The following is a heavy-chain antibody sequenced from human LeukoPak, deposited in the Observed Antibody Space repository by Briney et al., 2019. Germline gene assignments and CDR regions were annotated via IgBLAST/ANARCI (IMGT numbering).Heavy chain of an antibody. V-gene: IGHV1-2*06. CDR2: INPNSGGT. CDR3: ASTRAITMIADFDY. D-gene: IGHD3-22*01. CDR1: GYTFTGYY. J-gene: IGHJ4*02. Sequence: ASVKVSCKASGYTFTGYYMHWVRQAPGQGLEWMGRINPNSGGTNYAQKFQGRVTMTRDTSISTAYMGLSSLRSEDTAVYYCASTRAITMIADFDYWGQGTLVTVSS.